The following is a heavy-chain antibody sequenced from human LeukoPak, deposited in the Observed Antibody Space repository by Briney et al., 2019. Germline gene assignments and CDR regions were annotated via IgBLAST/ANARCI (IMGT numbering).Heavy chain of an antibody. V-gene: IGHV1-2*02. CDR2: INPNSGGT. Sequence: ASVKVSCKASGYTFTGHHIHWVRQAPGQGLEWMGWINPNSGGTKYAQKFQGRVTMTRDTSISTAYMELSRLRSDETAVYYCTRDKVTMVRGVPRRTTDYYSYSYMDVWGKGTTVTVSS. CDR1: GYTFTGHH. D-gene: IGHD3-10*01. CDR3: TRDKVTMVRGVPRRTTDYYSYSYMDV. J-gene: IGHJ6*03.